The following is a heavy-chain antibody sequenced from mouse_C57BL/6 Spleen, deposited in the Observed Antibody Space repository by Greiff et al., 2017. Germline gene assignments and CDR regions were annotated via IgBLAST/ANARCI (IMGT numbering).Heavy chain of an antibody. Sequence: EVKLMESGGGLVKPGGSLKLSCAASGFTFSDYGMHWVRQAPEKGLEWVAYISSGSSTIYYADTVKGRFTISRDNAKNTLFLQMTSLRSEDTAMYYGAGEDLFHYYTMDYWGQGTTVTVSS. CDR3: AGEDLFHYYTMDY. V-gene: IGHV5-17*01. CDR2: ISSGSSTI. D-gene: IGHD2-3*01. CDR1: GFTFSDYG. J-gene: IGHJ4*01.